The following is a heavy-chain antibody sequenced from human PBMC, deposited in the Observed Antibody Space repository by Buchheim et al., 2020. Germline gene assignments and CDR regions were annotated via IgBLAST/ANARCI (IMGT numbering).Heavy chain of an antibody. CDR1: GFTFSSYG. CDR3: AKDWHYYYYMDV. V-gene: IGHV3-30*18. CDR2: ISYDGSNK. J-gene: IGHJ6*03. Sequence: QVQLVESGGGVVQPGRSLRLSCAASGFTFSSYGMHWVRQAPGKGLEWVAVISYDGSNKYYADSVKGRFTISRDNSTNTLYLQMNSLRAEDTAVYYCAKDWHYYYYMDVWGKGTT.